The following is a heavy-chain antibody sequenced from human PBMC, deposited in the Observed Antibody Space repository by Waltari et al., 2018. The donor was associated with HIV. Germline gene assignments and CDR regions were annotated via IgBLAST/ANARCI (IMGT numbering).Heavy chain of an antibody. CDR2: ISHHGRSD. CDR1: GFTFSNFA. J-gene: IGHJ4*02. D-gene: IGHD3-3*01. V-gene: IGHV3-30*18. CDR3: AKDRSDFWTGFLDH. Sequence: QVQLVQTGGGMVQPGRSLRLSGAASGFTFSNFAMHWVHQAPGKGLEWVAVISHHGRSDHYADSVKGRFTISRDNSKDTLFLEMDNVRPEDTSLYFCAKDRSDFWTGFLDHWGQGALVTVTS.